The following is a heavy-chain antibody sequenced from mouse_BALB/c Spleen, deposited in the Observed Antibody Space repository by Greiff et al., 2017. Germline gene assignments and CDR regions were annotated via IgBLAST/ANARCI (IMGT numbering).Heavy chain of an antibody. Sequence: EVQLQQSGAELVRSGASVKLSCTASGFNIKDYYMHWVKQRPEQGLEWIGWIDPENGDTEYAPKFQGKATMTADTSSNTAYLQLSSLTSEDTAVYYCNAKYYDYVSLFAYWGQGTLVTVSA. CDR3: NAKYYDYVSLFAY. D-gene: IGHD2-4*01. CDR2: IDPENGDT. J-gene: IGHJ3*01. CDR1: GFNIKDYY. V-gene: IGHV14-4*02.